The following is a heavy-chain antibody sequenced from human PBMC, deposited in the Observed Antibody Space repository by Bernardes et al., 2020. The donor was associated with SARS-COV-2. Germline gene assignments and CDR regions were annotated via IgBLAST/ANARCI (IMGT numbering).Heavy chain of an antibody. CDR1: GGSFSGYY. Sequence: ETLSLTCAVYGGSFSGYYWSWIRQPPGKGLEWIGEINHSGSTNYNPSLKSRVTISVDTSKNQFSLKLSSVTAADTAVYYCARDGGSYGVDYWGQGTLVTVSS. V-gene: IGHV4-34*01. CDR3: ARDGGSYGVDY. D-gene: IGHD1-26*01. J-gene: IGHJ4*02. CDR2: INHSGST.